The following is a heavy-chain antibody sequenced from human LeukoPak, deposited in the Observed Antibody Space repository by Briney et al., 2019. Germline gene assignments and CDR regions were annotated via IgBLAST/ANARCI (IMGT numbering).Heavy chain of an antibody. CDR1: GFTVSSNY. J-gene: IGHJ4*02. CDR2: IYSGGST. CDR3: ARVSIIAAAGHFDY. Sequence: GGSLRLSCAASGFTVSSNYMSRVRQAPGKGLEWVSVIYSGGSTYYADSVKGRFTISRDNSKNTLYLQMNSLRAEDTAVYYCARVSIIAAAGHFDYWGQGTLVTVSS. V-gene: IGHV3-66*02. D-gene: IGHD6-13*01.